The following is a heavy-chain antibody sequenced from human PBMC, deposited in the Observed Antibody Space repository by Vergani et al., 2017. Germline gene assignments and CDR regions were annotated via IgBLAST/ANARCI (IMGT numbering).Heavy chain of an antibody. CDR2: INPSGGST. Sequence: QVQLVQSGAEVKKPGASVKVSCKASGYTFTSYYMHWARQAPGQGLEWMGIINPSGGSTSYAQKFQGRVTMTRDTSTSTVYMELSSLRSEDTAVYYCARGVVGYSSSWDWFDPWGQGTLVTVSS. CDR3: ARGVVGYSSSWDWFDP. CDR1: GYTFTSYY. V-gene: IGHV1-46*01. D-gene: IGHD6-13*01. J-gene: IGHJ5*02.